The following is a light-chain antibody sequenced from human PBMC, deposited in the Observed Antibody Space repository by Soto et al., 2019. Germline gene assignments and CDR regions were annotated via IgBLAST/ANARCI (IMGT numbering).Light chain of an antibody. CDR3: SSYTSSNTLAV. CDR2: EVS. J-gene: IGLJ1*01. Sequence: QSALIQPASVSGSPGQSITISCTGTSSDVGGSNYVSWYQHHPHRAPKLLIYEVSYRPSGVSNRFSGSKSGNTASLTISGLQAEDEAYCYCSSYTSSNTLAVFGFGINGTV. V-gene: IGLV2-14*01. CDR1: SSDVGGSNY.